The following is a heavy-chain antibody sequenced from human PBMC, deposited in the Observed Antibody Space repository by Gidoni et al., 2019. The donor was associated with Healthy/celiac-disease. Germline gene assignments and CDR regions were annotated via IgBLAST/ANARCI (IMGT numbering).Heavy chain of an antibody. Sequence: EVPLVVSGGGVVRPGGSLRLSCAPSGSTFDDYGMLWVRQAPGKGLEWVSGINWNGGSTGDADSVKGRVTISRDNAKNSLYLQMNRLRAEDTALYYCARDREYSGYGTNLDYWGQGTLVTVSS. V-gene: IGHV3-20*04. D-gene: IGHD5-12*01. J-gene: IGHJ4*02. CDR3: ARDREYSGYGTNLDY. CDR1: GSTFDDYG. CDR2: INWNGGST.